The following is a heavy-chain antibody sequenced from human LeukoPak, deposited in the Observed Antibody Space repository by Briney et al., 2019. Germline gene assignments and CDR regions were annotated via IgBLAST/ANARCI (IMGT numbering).Heavy chain of an antibody. D-gene: IGHD4-17*01. CDR2: IRSSGSTI. CDR3: ARDLFYDDYGFNAFDL. V-gene: IGHV3-48*03. J-gene: IGHJ3*01. Sequence: PTGGSLRLSCAASGFTFSSYELNWVRQAPGKGLEWVSHIRSSGSTIYYADSVKGRFTISRDNAKNSLYLQMNSLRAEDTAVYFCARDLFYDDYGFNAFDLWGQGTMVTVSS. CDR1: GFTFSSYE.